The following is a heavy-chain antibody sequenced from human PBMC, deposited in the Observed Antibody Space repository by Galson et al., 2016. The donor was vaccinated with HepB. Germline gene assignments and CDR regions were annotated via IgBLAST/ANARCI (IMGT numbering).Heavy chain of an antibody. D-gene: IGHD1-1*01. J-gene: IGHJ4*02. CDR2: MSFDGSNK. CDR1: GLPFSAYG. CDR3: AAGTTYFDH. V-gene: IGHV3-30*03. Sequence: LRLSCAASGLPFSAYGMHWVRQAPGKGLEWVALMSFDGSNKDYADSVKGRFTISRDNSKNTLYLQMNSLRTEDTAVYYCAAGTTYFDHWGQGTLVSVSS.